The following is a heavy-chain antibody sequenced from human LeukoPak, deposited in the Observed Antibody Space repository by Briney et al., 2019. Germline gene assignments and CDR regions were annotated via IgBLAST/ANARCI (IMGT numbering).Heavy chain of an antibody. D-gene: IGHD3-22*01. J-gene: IGHJ4*02. Sequence: GGSLRLSCAASGFTFSSYSMNWVRQAPGKGVEWVSYISSSSSTIYYADSVKGRFTISRDNAKNSLYLQMNSLRDEDTAVYYCARDLGIYYYDSSGYYSWGQGTLVTVSS. CDR1: GFTFSSYS. V-gene: IGHV3-48*02. CDR2: ISSSSSTI. CDR3: ARDLGIYYYDSSGYYS.